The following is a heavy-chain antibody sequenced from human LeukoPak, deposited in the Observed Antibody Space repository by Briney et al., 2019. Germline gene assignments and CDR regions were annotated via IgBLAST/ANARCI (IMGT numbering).Heavy chain of an antibody. J-gene: IGHJ4*02. V-gene: IGHV3-30*02. D-gene: IGHD2-2*02. CDR1: GFTFSSYG. CDR2: IRYDGSNK. Sequence: PGGSLRLFCAASGFTFSSYGMHWVRQAPGKGLEWVAFIRYDGSNKYYADSVKGRFTISRDNSKNTLYLQMNSLRAEDTAVYYCAKDPVYCSSTSCHKDYWGQGTLVTVSS. CDR3: AKDPVYCSSTSCHKDY.